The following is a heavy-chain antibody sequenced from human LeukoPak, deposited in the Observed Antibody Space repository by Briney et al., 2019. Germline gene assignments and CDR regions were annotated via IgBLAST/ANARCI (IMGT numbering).Heavy chain of an antibody. CDR1: GFTFSSYA. CDR3: ARSVAVVLMVYATEYYFDY. D-gene: IGHD2-8*01. V-gene: IGHV3-64*01. CDR2: ISSNGGST. Sequence: GGSLRLSCAASGFTFSSYAMHWVRQAPGKGLEYFSAISSNGGSTYYANSVKGRFTISRDNSKNTLYLQMGSLRAEDMAVYYCARSVAVVLMVYATEYYFDYWGQGTLVTVSS. J-gene: IGHJ4*02.